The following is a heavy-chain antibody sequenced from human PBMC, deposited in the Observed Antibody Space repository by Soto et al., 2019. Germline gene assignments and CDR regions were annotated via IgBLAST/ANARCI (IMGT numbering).Heavy chain of an antibody. Sequence: SQTLSLTCGISGDSVSTNSAAWNWIRQSPSRGLEWRVRTYYRSKWYNDYAVSVKSRLKINPDTSSNQFSLQLNSVTPDDTAVYYCASSALNTPEPSFDYWGQGTLVPVSX. CDR3: ASSALNTPEPSFDY. J-gene: IGHJ4*02. CDR2: TYYRSKWYN. V-gene: IGHV6-1*01. CDR1: GDSVSTNSAA.